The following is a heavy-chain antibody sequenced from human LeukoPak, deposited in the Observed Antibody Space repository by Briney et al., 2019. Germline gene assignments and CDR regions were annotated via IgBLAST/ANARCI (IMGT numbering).Heavy chain of an antibody. V-gene: IGHV1-2*02. CDR3: ARSPYYYDSSGYYHDAFDI. D-gene: IGHD3-22*01. CDR2: INPNSGGT. CDR1: GYTFTGYY. J-gene: IGHJ3*02. Sequence: ASVKVSCKASGYTFTGYYMHWVRQAPGQGLEWMGWINPNSGGTNYAQKFQGRVTMTRDTSTSTAYMELSRLRSDDTAVYYCARSPYYYDSSGYYHDAFDIWGQGTMVTVSS.